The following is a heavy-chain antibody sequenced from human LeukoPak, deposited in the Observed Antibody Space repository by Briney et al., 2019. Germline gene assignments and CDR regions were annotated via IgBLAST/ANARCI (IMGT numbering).Heavy chain of an antibody. V-gene: IGHV3-21*01. Sequence: PGGSLRLSCAASGFTFSSYTMNWVRQAPGKGLEWVSSISSSSSYIYYADSVKGRFTISRDNAKNSLYLQMNSLRAEDTAVYYCARSAKADYYDSGSYYTPTWFDPWGQGTLVTVSS. D-gene: IGHD3-10*01. CDR3: ARSAKADYYDSGSYYTPTWFDP. CDR1: GFTFSSYT. J-gene: IGHJ5*02. CDR2: ISSSSSYI.